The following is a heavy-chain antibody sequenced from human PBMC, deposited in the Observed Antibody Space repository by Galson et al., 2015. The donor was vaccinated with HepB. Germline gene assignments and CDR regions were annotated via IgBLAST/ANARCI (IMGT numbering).Heavy chain of an antibody. CDR1: GFTFSSYA. CDR3: AKGGWDAVVVVAASDY. V-gene: IGHV3-23*01. D-gene: IGHD2-15*01. CDR2: ISGSGGNT. J-gene: IGHJ4*02. Sequence: SLRLSCAASGFTFSSYAMSWVRQAPGKGLEWVSVISGSGGNTYYADSVKGRFTISRDNSKNTLYLQLNSLRAEDTALYYCAKGGWDAVVVVAASDYWGQGTLVTVSS.